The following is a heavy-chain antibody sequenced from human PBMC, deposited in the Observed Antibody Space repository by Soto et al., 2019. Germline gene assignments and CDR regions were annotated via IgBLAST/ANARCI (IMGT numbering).Heavy chain of an antibody. J-gene: IGHJ4*02. Sequence: QVQLVQSGAEVKKPGSSVKVSCKASGGTFSSYTISWVRQAPGQGLEWMGRIIPILGIANYAQKCQGRVTITADKSTSTAYMELSSLRSEDTAVYYCASEVGYCSGGSCYSVWGQGTLVTVSS. CDR3: ASEVGYCSGGSCYSV. CDR2: IIPILGIA. V-gene: IGHV1-69*02. D-gene: IGHD2-15*01. CDR1: GGTFSSYT.